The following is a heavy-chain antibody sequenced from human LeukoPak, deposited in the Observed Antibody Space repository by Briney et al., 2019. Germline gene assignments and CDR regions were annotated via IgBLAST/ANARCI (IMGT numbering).Heavy chain of an antibody. V-gene: IGHV3-48*04. CDR1: GFTFSSYS. CDR3: ARVGVRGGSYPYYFDY. CDR2: ISSSSSTI. D-gene: IGHD3-16*02. J-gene: IGHJ4*02. Sequence: GGSLRLSCAASGFTFSSYSMNWVRQAPGKGLEWVSYISSSSSTIYYAESVKRRFTISRDNAKNTLYLQMNSLRAEDTAVYYCARVGVRGGSYPYYFDYWGQGTLVTVSS.